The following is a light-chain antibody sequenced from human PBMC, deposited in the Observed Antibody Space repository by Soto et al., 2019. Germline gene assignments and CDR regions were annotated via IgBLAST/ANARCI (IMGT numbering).Light chain of an antibody. Sequence: QAVVTQEPSFSVSRGRTVTLTCGLTYGSVSTDYYASWYQQTPGQAPRTLIYNTHIRSSGVPDRFSGSILGGKAALTITGAQADDEGDYYCVLYLGSGMWVFGGGTKLTVL. CDR3: VLYLGSGMWV. CDR2: NTH. CDR1: YGSVSTDYY. V-gene: IGLV8-61*01. J-gene: IGLJ3*02.